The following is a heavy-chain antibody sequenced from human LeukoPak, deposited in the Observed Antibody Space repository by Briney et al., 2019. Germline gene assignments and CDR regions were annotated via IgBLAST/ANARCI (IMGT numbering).Heavy chain of an antibody. Sequence: GGSLRLSCAASGFTFSSYGMHWVRQAPGKGLEWVAIIYYDGSDKYYADSVKGRFTISRDNSKDTLYLQMNSLRAEDTAVYYCARQIAYYYDSSGYYTTDYWGQGTLVTVSS. V-gene: IGHV3-33*01. J-gene: IGHJ4*02. CDR3: ARQIAYYYDSSGYYTTDY. CDR2: IYYDGSDK. D-gene: IGHD3-22*01. CDR1: GFTFSSYG.